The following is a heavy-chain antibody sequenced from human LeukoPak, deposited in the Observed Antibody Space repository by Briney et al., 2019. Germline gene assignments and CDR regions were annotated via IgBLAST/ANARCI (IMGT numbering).Heavy chain of an antibody. Sequence: SETLSLTCTVSGDSISSGDYYWSWIRQPPGKGLEGIGYIYYSESTSYTPSLKSRVTISVDTSKNQYYLKLSSVAAADTAVYYCARVDIYCSSTSCYFRNAFDIWGQGTMVTVSS. CDR2: IYYSEST. D-gene: IGHD2-2*01. CDR3: ARVDIYCSSTSCYFRNAFDI. V-gene: IGHV4-30-4*07. CDR1: GDSISSGDYY. J-gene: IGHJ3*02.